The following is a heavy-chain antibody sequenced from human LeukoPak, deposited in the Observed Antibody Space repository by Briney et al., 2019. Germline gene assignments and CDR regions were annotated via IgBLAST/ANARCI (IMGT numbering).Heavy chain of an antibody. CDR2: IYYSGST. J-gene: IGHJ5*02. CDR1: GGSISSGGYY. V-gene: IGHV4-31*03. CDR3: ARIRITMVRGVITEGANWFDP. D-gene: IGHD3-10*01. Sequence: PSETLSLTCTVSGGSISSGGYYWSWIRQHPGKGLEWIGYIYYSGSTYYNPSLKSRVTISVDTSKNQFSLKLSSVTAADTAVYYCARIRITMVRGVITEGANWFDPWGQGTLVTVSS.